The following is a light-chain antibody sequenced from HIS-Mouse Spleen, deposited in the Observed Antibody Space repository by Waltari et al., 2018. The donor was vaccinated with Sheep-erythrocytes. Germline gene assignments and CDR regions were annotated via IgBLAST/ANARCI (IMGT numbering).Light chain of an antibody. Sequence: ELVLTQSPATLSLSPGERATLSCRASPSVSSYLAWYQQKPGQAPRLLIYDASNRATGIPARFSGSGSGTDFTLTISSLEPEDFAVYYCQQRSNWYTFGQGTKLEIK. J-gene: IGKJ2*01. CDR1: PSVSSY. CDR2: DAS. CDR3: QQRSNWYT. V-gene: IGKV3-11*01.